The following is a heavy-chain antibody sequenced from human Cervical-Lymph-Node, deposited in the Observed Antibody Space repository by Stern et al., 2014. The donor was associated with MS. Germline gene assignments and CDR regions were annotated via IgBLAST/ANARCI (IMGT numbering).Heavy chain of an antibody. D-gene: IGHD3-10*01. Sequence: QVQLVQSGAEVKKPGSSVKVSCQASGRTFHNYAISWVRQAPGQGLEWMGGIIPVFGTANYAQKFQDRVTLIADTSTSTVYMELSRLRSEDTAVYYCARGNTGSYYAFNFWGPGTMVTVSS. CDR1: GRTFHNYA. V-gene: IGHV1-69*06. CDR2: IIPVFGTA. CDR3: ARGNTGSYYAFNF. J-gene: IGHJ3*01.